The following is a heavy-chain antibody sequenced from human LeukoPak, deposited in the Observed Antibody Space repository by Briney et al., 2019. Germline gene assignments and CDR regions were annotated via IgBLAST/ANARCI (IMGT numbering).Heavy chain of an antibody. CDR2: ISSSSSYI. D-gene: IGHD3-10*01. Sequence: KSGGSLRLSCAASGFTFSDYYMSWVRQAPGKGLEWVSYISSSSSYINYADSVKGRFTISRDNAKNSLYLQMNSLRAEDTAVYYCARGKDYYGSGSPDGGPGAFDIWGQGTMVTVSS. CDR1: GFTFSDYY. CDR3: ARGKDYYGSGSPDGGPGAFDI. J-gene: IGHJ3*02. V-gene: IGHV3-11*06.